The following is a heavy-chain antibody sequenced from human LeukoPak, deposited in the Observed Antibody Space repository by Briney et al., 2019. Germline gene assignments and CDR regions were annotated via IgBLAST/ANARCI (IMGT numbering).Heavy chain of an antibody. J-gene: IGHJ4*02. CDR1: GFTFSDYY. Sequence: GGSLRLSCAGSGFTFSDYYMTWIRQAPGKGLEWVSYITSSSSYTNYADSVKGRFTISRDNTKNSLYLQMNSLRAEDTAMYYCARYKDYVPDYWGQGTLVTVSS. D-gene: IGHD4-17*01. CDR2: ITSSSSYT. V-gene: IGHV3-11*03. CDR3: ARYKDYVPDY.